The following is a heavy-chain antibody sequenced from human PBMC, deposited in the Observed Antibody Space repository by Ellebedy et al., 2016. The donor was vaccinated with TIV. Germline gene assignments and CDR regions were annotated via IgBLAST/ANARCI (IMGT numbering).Heavy chain of an antibody. CDR3: ARARAAPGTVVKEY. V-gene: IGHV4-59*01. CDR1: GGSFTTYY. D-gene: IGHD4-23*01. CDR2: IYYSGST. Sequence: SETLSLXXTVSGGSFTTYYWSWIRQPPGKGLEWIGYIYYSGSTSYNPSLKSRVTISVDTSKNQFSLKLSSVIAADTAIYYCARARAAPGTVVKEYWGQGTLVTVSS. J-gene: IGHJ4*02.